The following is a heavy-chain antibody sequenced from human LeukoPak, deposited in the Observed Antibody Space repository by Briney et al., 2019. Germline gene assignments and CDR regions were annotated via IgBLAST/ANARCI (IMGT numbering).Heavy chain of an antibody. CDR1: GFTFSSYW. CDR3: ARDSLMVQNPYDFWSGMFDY. CDR2: ISSSSSYI. D-gene: IGHD3-3*01. Sequence: PGGSLRLSCAASGFTFSSYWMSWVRQAPGKGLEWVTSISSSSSYIYYADSVKGRFTISRDNAKNSLYLQMNSLRAEDTAVYYCARDSLMVQNPYDFWSGMFDYWGQGTLVTVSS. J-gene: IGHJ4*02. V-gene: IGHV3-21*01.